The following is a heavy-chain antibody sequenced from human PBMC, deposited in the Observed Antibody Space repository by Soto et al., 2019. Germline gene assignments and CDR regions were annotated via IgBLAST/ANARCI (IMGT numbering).Heavy chain of an antibody. D-gene: IGHD3-10*01. CDR1: GGTFSSYA. Sequence: QVQLVQSGAEVKKPGSSVKVSCKASGGTFSSYAISWVRQAPGQGLEWMRGIIPILGTANYAQKFQGRVTITADESTSTAYMELSSLRSDDTAVYYCARGNYYYGSGSYSALGYWGQGTLVTVSS. J-gene: IGHJ4*02. V-gene: IGHV1-69*01. CDR2: IIPILGTA. CDR3: ARGNYYYGSGSYSALGY.